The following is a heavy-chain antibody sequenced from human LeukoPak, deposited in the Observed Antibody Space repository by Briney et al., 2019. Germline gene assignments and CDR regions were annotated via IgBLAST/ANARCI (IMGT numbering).Heavy chain of an antibody. CDR3: VRVACSSMTSCATVDY. Sequence: GGSLRLSRAASGFTFSSYWMHWVRQAPGKGLVWVSRINSDGSSTSYADSVKGRFIISRDNAKNTLSLQMNSLTAEDTAVFYCVRVACSSMTSCATVDYWGQGTLVTVSS. CDR1: GFTFSSYW. D-gene: IGHD2-2*01. CDR2: INSDGSST. V-gene: IGHV3-74*01. J-gene: IGHJ4*02.